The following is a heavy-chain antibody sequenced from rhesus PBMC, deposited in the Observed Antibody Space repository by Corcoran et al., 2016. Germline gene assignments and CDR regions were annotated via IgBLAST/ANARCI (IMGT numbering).Heavy chain of an antibody. CDR2: IKGKSGST. CDR3: ARDPDNIHDAFDF. V-gene: IGHV4-80*01. Sequence: QVQLQESGPGLVKPSETLSLTCTVSGASISSNWWSWIRQPPGKGLEWIGEIKGKSGSTNYNPSLKSRVTISKDASKNQFSLKLSSVTAADTAVYYCARDPDNIHDAFDFWGQGLRVTVSS. D-gene: IGHD2-15*01. J-gene: IGHJ3*01. CDR1: GASISSNW.